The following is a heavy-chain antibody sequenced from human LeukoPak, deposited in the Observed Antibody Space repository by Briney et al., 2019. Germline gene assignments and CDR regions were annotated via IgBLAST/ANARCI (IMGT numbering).Heavy chain of an antibody. J-gene: IGHJ6*02. CDR2: IYYSGTT. D-gene: IGHD4-17*01. V-gene: IGHV4-59*01. CDR3: AREDPQTTVPEGMDV. Sequence: SETLSLTCTVSGGSISYYYWSWIRQSPGKGLEWIGYIYYSGTTNYNPSLKSRVTISVDTSKNQFSLQLRSVTAADTAVYYCAREDPQTTVPEGMDVWGQGATVTVSS. CDR1: GGSISYYY.